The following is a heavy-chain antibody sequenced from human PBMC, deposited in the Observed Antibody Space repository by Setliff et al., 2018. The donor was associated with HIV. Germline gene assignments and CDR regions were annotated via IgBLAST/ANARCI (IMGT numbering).Heavy chain of an antibody. V-gene: IGHV5-10-1*04. CDR1: GDSFSNHW. CDR3: ARNWGAPNQFDP. Sequence: GESLKISCQGSGDSFSNHWISWVRQVPGQGLEWMGNIDPSDSYTHYSPSFQGQVTISADKSISTAYLQWSSLKASDTAMYYCARNWGAPNQFDPWGQGTLVTVSS. CDR2: IDPSDSYT. D-gene: IGHD7-27*01. J-gene: IGHJ5*02.